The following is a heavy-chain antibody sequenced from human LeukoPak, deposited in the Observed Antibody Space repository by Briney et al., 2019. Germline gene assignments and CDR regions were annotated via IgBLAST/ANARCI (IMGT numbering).Heavy chain of an antibody. V-gene: IGHV4-34*01. Sequence: SETLSLTCAVYGGSFSGYHWSWIRQPPGKGLEWIGEINHSGSTNYNPSLKSRVTISVDTSKNQFSLKLSSVTAADTAVYYCARNIQSFYYYYYGMDVWGQGTTVTVSS. CDR2: INHSGST. J-gene: IGHJ6*02. CDR1: GGSFSGYH. CDR3: ARNIQSFYYYYYGMDV. D-gene: IGHD5-18*01.